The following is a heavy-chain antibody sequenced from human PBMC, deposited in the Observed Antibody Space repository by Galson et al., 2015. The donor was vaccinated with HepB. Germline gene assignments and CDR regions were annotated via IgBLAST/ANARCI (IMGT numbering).Heavy chain of an antibody. CDR3: ATDQPTIVGATRGTLDY. D-gene: IGHD1-26*01. J-gene: IGHJ4*02. CDR2: FDPEDGET. V-gene: IGHV1-24*01. Sequence: SCKVSGYTLTELSMHWVRQAPGKGLEWMGGFDPEDGETIYAQKFQGRVTMTEDTSTDTAYMELSSLRSEDTAVYYCATDQPTIVGATRGTLDYWGQGTLVTVSS. CDR1: GYTLTELS.